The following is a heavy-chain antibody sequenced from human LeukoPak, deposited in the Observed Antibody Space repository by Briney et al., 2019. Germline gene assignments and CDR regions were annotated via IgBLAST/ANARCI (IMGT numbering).Heavy chain of an antibody. V-gene: IGHV4-39*01. D-gene: IGHD3-3*01. CDR3: ASLHITIFGLVTYFDY. Sequence: PSETLSLTCAVSGDSISSSTYYWGWLRQPPGRGLEFIGSIYYSGSAYYTPSLKSRVTISVDTSKSQFSLKLSSVTAADTAVYYCASLHITIFGLVTYFDYWGQGTLVTVSS. J-gene: IGHJ4*02. CDR2: IYYSGSA. CDR1: GDSISSSTYY.